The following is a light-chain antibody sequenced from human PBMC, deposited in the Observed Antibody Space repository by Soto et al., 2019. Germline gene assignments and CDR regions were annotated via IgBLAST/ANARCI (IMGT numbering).Light chain of an antibody. CDR3: QQYGGSPPT. Sequence: IVMPQFPGTPSLSPGETVTPSCRASQSVRTNLAWYQHKPGQSPRLLISGASSRTTGIPDRFSGSGSGTDFTLSISGLEPEDFAVYYCQQYGGSPPTFGGVTKV. CDR2: GAS. V-gene: IGKV3-20*01. CDR1: QSVRTN. J-gene: IGKJ4*01.